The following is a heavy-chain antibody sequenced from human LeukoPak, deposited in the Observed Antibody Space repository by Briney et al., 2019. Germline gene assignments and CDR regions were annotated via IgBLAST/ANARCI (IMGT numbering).Heavy chain of an antibody. Sequence: ETLSLTCTVSGGSISTYYWTWIRQPPGKGLEWVSYISSSSLTIYYADSVKGRFTISRDNAKNSLYLQMNNLRDEDTAVYYCARAAGGNRLDYWGQGTLVTVSS. CDR3: ARAAGGNRLDY. CDR1: GGSISTYY. V-gene: IGHV3-48*02. CDR2: ISSSSLTI. J-gene: IGHJ4*02. D-gene: IGHD4-23*01.